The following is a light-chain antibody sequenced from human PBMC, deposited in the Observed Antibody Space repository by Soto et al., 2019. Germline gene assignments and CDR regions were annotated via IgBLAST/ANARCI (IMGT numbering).Light chain of an antibody. CDR3: ASWDSSLSAGV. CDR1: SSNIENNI. CDR2: EDN. Sequence: QSVLTQPPSVSAAPGQKVTISCSGSSSNIENNIESWYQQLPGTAPKLLIHEDNKRPSGIPDRFSGSKSGTSATLGITGLQTGDEADYYCASWDSSLSAGVFGGGTKLTVL. J-gene: IGLJ2*01. V-gene: IGLV1-51*02.